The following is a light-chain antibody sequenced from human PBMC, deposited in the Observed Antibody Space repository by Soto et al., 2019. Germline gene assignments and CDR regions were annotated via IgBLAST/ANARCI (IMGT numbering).Light chain of an antibody. CDR2: EAT. J-gene: IGLJ1*01. Sequence: SLLTQPASVSGSPGQSITISGTGTSSDVGGYAYVSWYQQHPGKAPKVLIYEATHRPSAASNLYSGSRSCNTTSVSICGLQAEDEADYYCSSYTSSTTAVFGTGPNVTVL. CDR3: SSYTSSTTAV. V-gene: IGLV2-14*01. CDR1: SSDVGGYAY.